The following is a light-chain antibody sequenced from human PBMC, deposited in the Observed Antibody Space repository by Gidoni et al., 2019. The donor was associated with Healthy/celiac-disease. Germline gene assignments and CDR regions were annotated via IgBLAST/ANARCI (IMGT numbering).Light chain of an antibody. CDR3: QQYDNLHLT. V-gene: IGKV1-33*01. Sequence: DIQITQSPSSLSASVGDRVTITCQASQDITNYLNWYQQKPGKAPKLLIYDASNLETGVTSRFSGSGYGRDFTFTISRRQPEDIAKYYCQQYDNLHLTFGGGTKVEIK. J-gene: IGKJ4*01. CDR2: DAS. CDR1: QDITNY.